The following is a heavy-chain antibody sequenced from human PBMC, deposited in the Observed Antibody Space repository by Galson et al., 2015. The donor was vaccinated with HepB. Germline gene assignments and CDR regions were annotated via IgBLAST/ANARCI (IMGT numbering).Heavy chain of an antibody. Sequence: SLRLSCAASGFTFSSYWMHWVRQAPGKGLVWVSRINSDGSSTSYADSVKGRFTISRDNAKNTLYLQMNSLRAKDTAVYYCARAKGSGYPRSRYYGMDVWGQGTTVTVSS. CDR1: GFTFSSYW. CDR2: INSDGSST. D-gene: IGHD3-22*01. J-gene: IGHJ6*02. CDR3: ARAKGSGYPRSRYYGMDV. V-gene: IGHV3-74*01.